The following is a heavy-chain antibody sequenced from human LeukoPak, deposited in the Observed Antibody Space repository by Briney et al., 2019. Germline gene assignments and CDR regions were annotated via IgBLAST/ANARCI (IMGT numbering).Heavy chain of an antibody. Sequence: GGSLRLSCAASGFTFSGYEMNWVRQAPGKGLEWVSYISRSGTIISYADSVKGRFTISRDNAKNSLYLQMNSLRAEDTAVYYCARERDDYYFDYWGQRTLVTVSS. CDR2: ISRSGTII. V-gene: IGHV3-48*03. CDR1: GFTFSGYE. D-gene: IGHD3-3*01. CDR3: ARERDDYYFDY. J-gene: IGHJ4*02.